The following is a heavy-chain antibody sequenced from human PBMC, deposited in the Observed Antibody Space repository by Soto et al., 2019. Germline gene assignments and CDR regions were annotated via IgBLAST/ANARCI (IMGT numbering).Heavy chain of an antibody. CDR1: GFTFSSYA. CDR3: AKKGLKGFGEFYYFDY. V-gene: IGHV3-23*01. CDR2: ISGSGGST. Sequence: GGSLRLSCAASGFTFSSYAMSWVRQAPGKGLEWVSAISGSGGSTYYADSVKGRFIISRDNSKNTLYLQMNSLRAEDTAVYYCAKKGLKGFGEFYYFDYWGQGTLVTVSS. J-gene: IGHJ4*02. D-gene: IGHD3-10*01.